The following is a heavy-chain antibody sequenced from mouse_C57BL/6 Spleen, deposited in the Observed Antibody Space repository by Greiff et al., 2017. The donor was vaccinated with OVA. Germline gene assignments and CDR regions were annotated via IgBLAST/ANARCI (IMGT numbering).Heavy chain of an antibody. CDR3: ARGEDYYGGSTDYFDY. J-gene: IGHJ2*01. V-gene: IGHV3-6*01. CDR1: GYSITSGYY. CDR2: ISYDGST. Sequence: EVQLLQSGPGLVKPSQSLSLTCSVTGYSITSGYYWNWIRQFPANQLEWMGYISYDGSTNYNPSLKNRISITRDTSKNQFFLKLNYVTTEDTATYYCARGEDYYGGSTDYFDYWGQGTTLTVSA. D-gene: IGHD1-1*01.